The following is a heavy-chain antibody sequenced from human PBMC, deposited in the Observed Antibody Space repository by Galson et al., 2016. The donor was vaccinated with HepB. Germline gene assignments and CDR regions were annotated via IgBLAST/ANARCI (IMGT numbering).Heavy chain of an antibody. CDR2: TSDSGHST. D-gene: IGHD3-10*01. CDR1: GFIFSKYV. CDR3: ARASGESNTWFNN. V-gene: IGHV3-23*01. Sequence: SPRLSCAASGFIFSKYVMSWVRQAQGKGLEWDSVTSDSGHSTYYADSVNGRFTISRDNSKNTLYLQMNSLRVEDTAVYYCARASGESNTWFNNWGPGTLVTVSS. J-gene: IGHJ5*02.